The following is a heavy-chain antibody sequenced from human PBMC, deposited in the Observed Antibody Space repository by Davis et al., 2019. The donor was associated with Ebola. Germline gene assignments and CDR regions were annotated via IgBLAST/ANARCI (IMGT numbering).Heavy chain of an antibody. CDR3: ARDRNTAARWNYFDY. D-gene: IGHD6-6*01. CDR2: IYHSGST. Sequence: PSETLSLTCAVSGGSISSSNWWSWVRQPPGKGLEWIGEIYHSGSTNYNPSLTSRVTISVDKSKNQFSLKLSSVTAADTAVYYCARDRNTAARWNYFDYWGQGTLVTVSS. J-gene: IGHJ4*02. V-gene: IGHV4-4*02. CDR1: GGSISSSNW.